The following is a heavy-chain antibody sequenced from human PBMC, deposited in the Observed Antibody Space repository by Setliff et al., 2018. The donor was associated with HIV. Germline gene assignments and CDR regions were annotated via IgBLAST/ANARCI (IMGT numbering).Heavy chain of an antibody. J-gene: IGHJ4*02. CDR2: INGGTTT. CDR3: ARVQQQLLQEDDYFDY. D-gene: IGHD6-13*01. Sequence: PGGSLRLSCVASGITVSGIYMTWVRQAPGKGLEWVSVINGGTTTYYTDSVKGRFTLSRDNFRNTLYLQMNSLRPEDTAVYYCARVQQQLLQEDDYFDYWGQGTLVTVSS. CDR1: GITVSGIY. V-gene: IGHV3-66*02.